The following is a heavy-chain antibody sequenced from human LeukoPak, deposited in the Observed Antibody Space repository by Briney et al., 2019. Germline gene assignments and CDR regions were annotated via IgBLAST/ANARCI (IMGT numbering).Heavy chain of an antibody. CDR1: GYAFTSYY. CDR2: INPSGGST. CDR3: ARDMVYYDSSGYYPHP. D-gene: IGHD3-22*01. J-gene: IGHJ5*02. Sequence: ASVKVSCKASGYAFTSYYMHWVRQAPGQGLEWMGIINPSGGSTSYAQKFQGRVTMTRDTSTSTVYMELSSLRSEDTAVYYCARDMVYYDSSGYYPHPWGQGTLVTVSS. V-gene: IGHV1-46*01.